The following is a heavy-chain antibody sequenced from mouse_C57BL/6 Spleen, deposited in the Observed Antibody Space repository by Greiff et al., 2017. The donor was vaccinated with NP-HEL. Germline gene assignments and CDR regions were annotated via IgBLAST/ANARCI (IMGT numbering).Heavy chain of an antibody. J-gene: IGHJ4*01. CDR3: ARDGSRGIYYAMDY. D-gene: IGHD1-1*01. Sequence: VQLQQSGPELVKPGASVKISCKASGYTFTDYYMNWVKQSHGKSLEWIGDINPNNGGTSYNQKFKGKATLTVDKSSSTAYMELRSLTSEDSAVYYCARDGSRGIYYAMDYWGQGTSVTVSS. CDR1: GYTFTDYY. V-gene: IGHV1-26*01. CDR2: INPNNGGT.